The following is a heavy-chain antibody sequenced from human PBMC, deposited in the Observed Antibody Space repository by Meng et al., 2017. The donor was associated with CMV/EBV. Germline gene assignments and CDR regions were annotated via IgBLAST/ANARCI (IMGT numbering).Heavy chain of an antibody. CDR3: ARSSGWSRFDY. D-gene: IGHD6-19*01. CDR1: GYTVTDYN. CDR2: INPNDDT. V-gene: IGHV1-2*02. J-gene: IGHJ4*02. Sequence: QVQLWRSGAEVKKPGASVKVSCKASGYTVTDYNIHWVRQAPGQWLEWMGWINPNDDTNYAQNFQGRVTMTRDMSINTVYMELSRLTSDDTAVYYCARSSGWSRFDYWGLGTLVTVSS.